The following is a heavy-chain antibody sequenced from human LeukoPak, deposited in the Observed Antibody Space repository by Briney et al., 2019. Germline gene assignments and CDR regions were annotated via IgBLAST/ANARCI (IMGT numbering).Heavy chain of an antibody. CDR3: TIATTDIDY. D-gene: IGHD4-17*01. J-gene: IGHJ4*02. CDR1: GFTFSTYS. Sequence: AGGSLRLSCAASGFTFSTYSGNWIRQAPGKGLEWVSSISDDSNYIFYADSVKGRFTISRDNAKNSLYLQMKSLRAEDTAVYYCTIATTDIDYWGQGTLVTVSS. CDR2: ISDDSNYI. V-gene: IGHV3-21*04.